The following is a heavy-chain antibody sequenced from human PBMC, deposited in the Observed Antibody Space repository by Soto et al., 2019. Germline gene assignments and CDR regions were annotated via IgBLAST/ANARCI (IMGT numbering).Heavy chain of an antibody. CDR3: ARARPTGYHFDGFDY. D-gene: IGHD3-3*02. Sequence: GASVKVSCKASGYTFTGYYMHWVRQAPGQGLEWMGWINPNSGGTNYAQKFQGWVTMTRDTSISTAYMELSRLRSDDTAVYYCARARPTGYHFDGFDYSAQGTLVTDSS. CDR2: INPNSGGT. V-gene: IGHV1-2*04. J-gene: IGHJ4*02. CDR1: GYTFTGYY.